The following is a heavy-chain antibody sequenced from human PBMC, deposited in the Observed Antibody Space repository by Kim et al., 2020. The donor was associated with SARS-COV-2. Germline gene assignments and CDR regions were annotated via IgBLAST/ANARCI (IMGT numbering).Heavy chain of an antibody. CDR1: GYSFTNYA. V-gene: IGHV7-4-1*02. CDR3: ARTYSTGWYTSLLGSYYYALDV. J-gene: IGHJ6*02. D-gene: IGHD6-19*01. Sequence: ASVKVSCKASGYSFTNYAMNWVRQAPGQGLEWMGCINTNTGNPTYAQGFTGRFVFSLDTSVSTAYLQISSLKAEDTAVYYCARTYSTGWYTSLLGSYYYALDVWGLGTTVTVSS. CDR2: INTNTGNP.